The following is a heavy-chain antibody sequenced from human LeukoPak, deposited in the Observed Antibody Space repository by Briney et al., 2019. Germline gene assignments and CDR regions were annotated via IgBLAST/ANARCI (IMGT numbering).Heavy chain of an antibody. CDR3: AKWPEVATPKFHY. D-gene: IGHD2-15*01. CDR1: GFTFSSYA. J-gene: IGHJ4*02. CDR2: ISGSGGVT. Sequence: GGSLRLSCAASGFTFSSYAMSWVRQAPGKGLEWVSTISGSGGVTYYPDSVRGRFTISRDNSKNTLHLQMDSLRAEDTAIYYCAKWPEVATPKFHYWGQGTLVTVSS. V-gene: IGHV3-23*01.